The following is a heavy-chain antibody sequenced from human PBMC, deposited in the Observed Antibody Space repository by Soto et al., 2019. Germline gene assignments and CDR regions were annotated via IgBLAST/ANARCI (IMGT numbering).Heavy chain of an antibody. CDR2: ISSSSSYT. Sequence: LRLSCAASGFTFSDYYMSWIRQAPGKGLEWVSYISSSSSYTNYADSVKGRFTISRDNAKNSLYLQMNSLRAEDTAVYYCARLMSSGETHYYYGMDVWGQGTTVTVSS. CDR3: ARLMSSGETHYYYGMDV. D-gene: IGHD3-10*01. J-gene: IGHJ6*02. V-gene: IGHV3-11*06. CDR1: GFTFSDYY.